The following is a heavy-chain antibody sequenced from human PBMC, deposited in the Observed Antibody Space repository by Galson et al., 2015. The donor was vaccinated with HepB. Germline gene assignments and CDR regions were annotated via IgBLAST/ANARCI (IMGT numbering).Heavy chain of an antibody. CDR3: ARETETTYYYDSSGYYYSAFDI. J-gene: IGHJ3*02. V-gene: IGHV3-30*04. CDR2: ISYDGSNK. D-gene: IGHD3-22*01. CDR1: GFTFSSYA. Sequence: SLRLSCAASGFTFSSYAMHWVRQAPGKGLEWVAVISYDGSNKYYADSVKGRFTISRDNSKNTLYLQMNSLRAEDTAVYYCARETETTYYYDSSGYYYSAFDIWGQGTMVTVSS.